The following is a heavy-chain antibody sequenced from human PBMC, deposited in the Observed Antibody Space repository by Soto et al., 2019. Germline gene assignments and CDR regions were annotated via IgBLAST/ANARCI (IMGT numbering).Heavy chain of an antibody. CDR2: ISGSGGST. CDR1: GFTFSSYA. Sequence: GGSLRLSCAAAGFTFSSYAMSWVRQAPGKGLEWVSAISGSGGSTYYADSVKGRFTISRDNSKNTLYLQMNSLRAEDTAVYYCAKDQGHDYIWGSYRFFDPWGQGTLVTVSS. D-gene: IGHD3-16*02. J-gene: IGHJ5*02. CDR3: AKDQGHDYIWGSYRFFDP. V-gene: IGHV3-23*01.